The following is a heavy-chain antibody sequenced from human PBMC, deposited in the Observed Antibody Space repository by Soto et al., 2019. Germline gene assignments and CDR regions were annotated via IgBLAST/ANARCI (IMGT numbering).Heavy chain of an antibody. CDR3: ARDGRGYCGGGSCYPLYYFDY. CDR1: GFTFSSYG. J-gene: IGHJ4*02. D-gene: IGHD2-15*01. Sequence: QVQLVESGGGVVQPGRSLRLSCAASGFTFSSYGMHWIRQAPGKGLEWVAVIWYDGGNKYYADSVKGRFTISRDNSKNTLYLQMNILRAEDTAVYYCARDGRGYCGGGSCYPLYYFDYWGQGTLVTVSS. V-gene: IGHV3-33*01. CDR2: IWYDGGNK.